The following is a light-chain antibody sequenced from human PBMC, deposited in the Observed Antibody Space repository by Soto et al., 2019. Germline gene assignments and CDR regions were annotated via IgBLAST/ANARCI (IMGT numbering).Light chain of an antibody. CDR2: EAS. CDR1: QSVGRY. Sequence: IVLTQSPATLSLSPGERATLSCRASQSVGRYLAWYQQKPGQAPRLLIYEASNRAIGIPARFSGSGSGTDFTLTISSLGPEDFAVYYCQQRSNWPPLTFGGGTKVDIK. CDR3: QQRSNWPPLT. J-gene: IGKJ4*01. V-gene: IGKV3-11*01.